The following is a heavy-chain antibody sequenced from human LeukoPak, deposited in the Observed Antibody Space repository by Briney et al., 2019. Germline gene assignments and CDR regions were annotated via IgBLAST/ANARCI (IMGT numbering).Heavy chain of an antibody. CDR3: ARSTAAAYRYFQH. CDR1: GGSFSGYY. D-gene: IGHD6-13*01. CDR2: INHSGST. Sequence: SETLSLTCAVYGGSFSGYYWSWIRQPPGKGLEWIGEINHSGSTNYNPSLKSRVTISVDTSNNQFSLKLSSVTAADTAVYYCARSTAAAYRYFQHWGQGTLVTVSS. J-gene: IGHJ1*01. V-gene: IGHV4-34*01.